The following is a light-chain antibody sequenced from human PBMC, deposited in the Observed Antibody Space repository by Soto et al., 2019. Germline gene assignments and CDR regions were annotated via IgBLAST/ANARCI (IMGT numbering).Light chain of an antibody. V-gene: IGLV1-40*01. Sequence: QTVVTQPPSVSGAPGQRVTISCTGSSSNIGAGYDVHWYQQLPGTAPKLLIYGNSNRPSGVPDRFSGSKSGTSASLAITGLQAEDEADYYCQSYDYSLSGFWVFGGGTKVTVL. J-gene: IGLJ3*02. CDR2: GNS. CDR3: QSYDYSLSGFWV. CDR1: SSNIGAGYD.